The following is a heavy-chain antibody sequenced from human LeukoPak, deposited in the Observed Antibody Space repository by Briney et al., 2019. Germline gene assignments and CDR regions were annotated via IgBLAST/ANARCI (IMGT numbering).Heavy chain of an antibody. CDR1: GFTFSDYY. CDR2: ISSSSSYT. V-gene: IGHV3-11*06. J-gene: IGHJ5*02. CDR3: ARDLVDYYDSSANNWFDP. Sequence: GRSLRLSCAASGFTFSDYYMSWIRQAPGKGLEWVSCISSSSSYTNYADSVKGRFTISRDNAKNSLYLQMNSLRAEDTAVYYCARDLVDYYDSSANNWFDPWGQGTLVTVSS. D-gene: IGHD3-22*01.